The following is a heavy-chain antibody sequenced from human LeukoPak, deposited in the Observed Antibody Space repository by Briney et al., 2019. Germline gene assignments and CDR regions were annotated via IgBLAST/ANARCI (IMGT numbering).Heavy chain of an antibody. J-gene: IGHJ1*01. CDR3: ARDLGVVPTTHTKD. Sequence: SVHVSYKPSVYSFTQQYMLWVRQAPAHGVEGMGWINPISWGKHYPQHFQGRVTKTTNTSITTAYMELSRLRSDDTAVYYGARDLGVVPTTHTKDGGEGTLVTVPS. V-gene: IGHV1-2*02. CDR2: INPISWGK. CDR1: VYSFTQQY. D-gene: IGHD3-3*01.